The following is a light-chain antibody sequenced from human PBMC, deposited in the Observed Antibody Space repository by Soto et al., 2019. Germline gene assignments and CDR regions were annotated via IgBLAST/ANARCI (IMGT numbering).Light chain of an antibody. CDR2: AAS. V-gene: IGKV1-39*01. Sequence: DIQMTQSPSSLSASVGDRVTITCRASQSASNFVNWYQQKPGKVPKRLIYAASELESGVPYRFSGSGSGTDFTLTISSLQPEDFATYYCQQSYSTPLTFGGGTKVEIK. J-gene: IGKJ4*01. CDR1: QSASNF. CDR3: QQSYSTPLT.